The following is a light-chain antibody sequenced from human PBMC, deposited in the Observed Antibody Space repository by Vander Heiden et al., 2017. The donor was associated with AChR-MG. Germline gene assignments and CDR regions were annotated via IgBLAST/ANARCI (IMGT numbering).Light chain of an antibody. CDR2: DAY. J-gene: IGKJ4*01. V-gene: IGKV1-5*01. Sequence: DIQITQSPSTLSASVGDRVTITSRASKNISSWLAWFQQKPGKAPKLLIYDAYSLESGVPLRFSGSGSGTEFTLTISSLQPDDFATYYCQQYNSYSVTFGGGTKVEIK. CDR1: KNISSW. CDR3: QQYNSYSVT.